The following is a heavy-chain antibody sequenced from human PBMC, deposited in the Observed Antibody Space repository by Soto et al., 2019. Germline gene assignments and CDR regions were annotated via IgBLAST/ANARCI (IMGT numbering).Heavy chain of an antibody. V-gene: IGHV4-31*03. CDR2: IFYSGST. J-gene: IGHJ4*02. CDR3: ASTEDFFGY. Sequence: PSETLSLTCSVSGVSLTSGTYYWSWIRQHPGKGLEWIGYIFYSGSTDYNPSLKSRVNISVDTSKSQFSLKLSSVTAADTAVYYCASTEDFFGYWGQGTLVTVSS. CDR1: GVSLTSGTYY.